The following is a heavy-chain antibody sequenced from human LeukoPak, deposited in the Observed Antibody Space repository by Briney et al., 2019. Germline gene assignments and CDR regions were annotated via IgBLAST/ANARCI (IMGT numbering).Heavy chain of an antibody. CDR3: ARGLNYGDYLIDY. V-gene: IGHV4-34*01. CDR1: GGSFSGYY. CDR2: INHSGST. D-gene: IGHD4-17*01. Sequence: SETLSLTCAVYGGSFSGYYWSWIRQPPGKGLEWVGEINHSGSTNYNPSLKSRVTISVDTSKNQFSLKLSSVTAADTAVYYCARGLNYGDYLIDYWGQGTLVTVSS. J-gene: IGHJ4*02.